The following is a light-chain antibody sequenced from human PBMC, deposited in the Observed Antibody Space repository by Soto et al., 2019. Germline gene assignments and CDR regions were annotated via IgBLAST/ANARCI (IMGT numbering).Light chain of an antibody. CDR2: DAS. CDR1: QSISSW. V-gene: IGKV1-5*01. CDR3: QQYNSYVT. J-gene: IGKJ4*01. Sequence: DIQMTQSPSTLSASVGDRVTITCRASQSISSWLAWYQQKPGKAPNLLIYDASSLESGVPSRFSGSGSGTEFTLTISSLQADDFATYYCQQYNSYVTFGGGTKVEIK.